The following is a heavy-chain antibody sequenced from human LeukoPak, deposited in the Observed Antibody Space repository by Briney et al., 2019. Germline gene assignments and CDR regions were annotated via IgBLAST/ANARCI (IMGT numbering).Heavy chain of an antibody. D-gene: IGHD3-10*01. V-gene: IGHV3-30*04. CDR1: GFTFSSYA. CDR2: ISYDGSNK. J-gene: IGHJ6*03. CDR3: ARVLSGRGSLYDYYYYMDV. Sequence: GGSLRLSCAASGFTFSSYAMHWVRQAPGKGLEWVAVISYDGSNKYFADSVKGRFTISRDNSKNTLYLQMNSLRAEDTAVYYCARVLSGRGSLYDYYYYMDVWGKGTTVTVSS.